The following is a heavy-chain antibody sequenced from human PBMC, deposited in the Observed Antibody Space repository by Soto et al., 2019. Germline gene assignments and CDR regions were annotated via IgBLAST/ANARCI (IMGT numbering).Heavy chain of an antibody. V-gene: IGHV2-5*02. J-gene: IGHJ3*02. CDR1: GFSLSSNGVG. CDR2: IFWDDDK. CDR3: AHERDLYDDFRNGFLISASLTRAFDI. Sequence: QITLKESGPTLVNPTQPLMLTCTFSGFSLSSNGVGVGWIRQPPGKALEWLALIFWDDDKRYSPSLKSRLTNTKVTAKFQVVLTMADMAPVETAAYYCAHERDLYDDFRNGFLISASLTRAFDIWGQGTMVTISS. D-gene: IGHD3-3*01.